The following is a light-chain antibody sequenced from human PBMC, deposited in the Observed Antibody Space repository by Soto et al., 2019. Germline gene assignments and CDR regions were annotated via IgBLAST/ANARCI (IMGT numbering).Light chain of an antibody. Sequence: EIVLTQSPATLSLSPGERATLSCRASQSVSSYLAWYQQKPGQAPGLLIYDASNRATGIPARFSGSGSGTDFTLTISSLEPEDFAVYYCQQRSNRPPTFGQGTKVEI. J-gene: IGKJ1*01. CDR1: QSVSSY. CDR2: DAS. V-gene: IGKV3-11*01. CDR3: QQRSNRPPT.